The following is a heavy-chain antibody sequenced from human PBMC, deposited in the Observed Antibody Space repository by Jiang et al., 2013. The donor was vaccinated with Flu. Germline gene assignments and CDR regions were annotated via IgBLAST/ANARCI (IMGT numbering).Heavy chain of an antibody. D-gene: IGHD3-16*01. CDR2: IRNKANGYTT. Sequence: QLVESGEAGPAWRVPRDSPVQPLDSPSVTTTWTGSARLQGRGLEWVGRIRNKANGYTTEYAASVKGRFTISRDDSRESLFLQMNSLKTEDTAVYFCTRPRGTPYDDSYFDYWGQGTLVSVSS. CDR3: TRPRGTPYDDSYFDY. V-gene: IGHV3-72*01. CDR1: DSPSVTTT. J-gene: IGHJ4*02.